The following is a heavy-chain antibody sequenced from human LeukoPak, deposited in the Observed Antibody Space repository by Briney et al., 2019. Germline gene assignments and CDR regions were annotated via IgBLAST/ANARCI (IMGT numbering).Heavy chain of an antibody. Sequence: GGSLRLSCAASGFTFRSYAMNWVRQAPGEGLEWVSAISGSDGNTYYADSVRGRFTISRDDSKNMLYLQMNRLRAEDTALYYCAKAATFYYGSDLWGQGILVAVSS. CDR1: GFTFRSYA. CDR3: AKAATFYYGSDL. V-gene: IGHV3-23*01. CDR2: ISGSDGNT. D-gene: IGHD3-10*01. J-gene: IGHJ4*02.